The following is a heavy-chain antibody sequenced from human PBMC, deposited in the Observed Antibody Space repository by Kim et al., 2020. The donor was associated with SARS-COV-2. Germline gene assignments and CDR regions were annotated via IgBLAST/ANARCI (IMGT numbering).Heavy chain of an antibody. Sequence: VKGRFTISRDNAKNSLYLQMNSLRAEDTAVYYCARDREEYCSSTSCYTHGWGQGTLVTVSS. CDR3: ARDREEYCSSTSCYTHG. V-gene: IGHV3-11*06. D-gene: IGHD2-2*02. J-gene: IGHJ4*02.